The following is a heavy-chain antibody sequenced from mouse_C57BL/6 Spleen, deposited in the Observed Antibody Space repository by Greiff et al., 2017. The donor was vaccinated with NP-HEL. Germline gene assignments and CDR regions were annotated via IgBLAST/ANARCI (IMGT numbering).Heavy chain of an antibody. D-gene: IGHD2-5*01. CDR1: GYTFTDYN. CDR2: INPNNGGT. CDR3: ARFYSNYYYAMDY. Sequence: EVQLQQSGPELVKPGASVKIPCKASGYTFTDYNMDWVKQSHGKSLEWIGDINPNNGGTIYNQKFKGKATLTVDKSSSTAYMELRSLTSEDTAVYSCARFYSNYYYAMDYWGQGTSVTVSS. V-gene: IGHV1-18*01. J-gene: IGHJ4*01.